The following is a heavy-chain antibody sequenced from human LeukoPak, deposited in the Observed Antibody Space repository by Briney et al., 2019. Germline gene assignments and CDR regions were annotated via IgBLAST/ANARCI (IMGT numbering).Heavy chain of an antibody. D-gene: IGHD1-26*01. CDR3: ARRGYSGITYYYYYMDV. CDR1: GYTFTSYY. J-gene: IGHJ6*03. CDR2: ISAYNGNT. V-gene: IGHV1-18*04. Sequence: GASVKVSCKASGYTFTSYYMHWVRQAPGQGLEWMGWISAYNGNTNYAQKLQGRVTMTTDTSTSTAYIELRSLRSDDTAVYYCARRGYSGITYYYYYMDVWGKGTTVTISS.